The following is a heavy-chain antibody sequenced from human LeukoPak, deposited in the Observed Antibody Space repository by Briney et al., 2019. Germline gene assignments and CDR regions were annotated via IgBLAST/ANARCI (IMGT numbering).Heavy chain of an antibody. CDR3: ARDSDYDILTGYSQSRFDP. Sequence: ASVKVSCKASGYTFTSYDINWVRQATGQGLEWMGWISAYNGNTNYAQKLQGRVTMTTDTSTSTAYMELRSLRSDDTAVYYCARDSDYDILTGYSQSRFDPWGQGTLVTVSS. CDR1: GYTFTSYD. CDR2: ISAYNGNT. V-gene: IGHV1-18*01. D-gene: IGHD3-9*01. J-gene: IGHJ5*02.